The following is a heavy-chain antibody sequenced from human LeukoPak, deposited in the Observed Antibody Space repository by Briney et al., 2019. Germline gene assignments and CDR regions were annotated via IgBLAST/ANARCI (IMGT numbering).Heavy chain of an antibody. CDR2: INYSGNS. CDR1: GGSISSYY. V-gene: IGHV4-59*01. Sequence: SETLSLTCTVSGGSISSYYWSWVRQPPGKGLQWIGYINYSGNSDYNPSLQSRVTMSVDTSKNQLSLKLNSVTAADTAVYYCARRTYYDTLTGYKYWYFDLWGRGTLVTVSS. D-gene: IGHD3-9*01. J-gene: IGHJ2*01. CDR3: ARRTYYDTLTGYKYWYFDL.